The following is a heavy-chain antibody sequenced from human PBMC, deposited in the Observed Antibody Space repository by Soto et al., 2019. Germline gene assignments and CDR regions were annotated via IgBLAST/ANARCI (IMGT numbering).Heavy chain of an antibody. V-gene: IGHV1-3*01. D-gene: IGHD6-13*01. J-gene: IGHJ3*02. CDR2: INAGNGNT. CDR1: GYTFTTYA. Sequence: QVQLVQSGAEVKKPGASVKVSCKASGYTFTTYAIHWVREAPGQRLEWMGWINAGNGNTKYSQKFQGRVTITTDTSASTAYMELSSLRYEDTAVYYCARGRTIAAAGTSAFDIWGLGTMVTVSS. CDR3: ARGRTIAAAGTSAFDI.